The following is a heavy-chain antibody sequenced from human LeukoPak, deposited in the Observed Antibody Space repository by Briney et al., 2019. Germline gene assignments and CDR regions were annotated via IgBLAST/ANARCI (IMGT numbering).Heavy chain of an antibody. CDR1: GFIFSNYW. CDR3: AKDAQRGFDYSNSLEY. J-gene: IGHJ4*02. CDR2: LNLDGTTR. D-gene: IGHD4-11*01. V-gene: IGHV3-74*01. Sequence: GGSLTLSCAASGFIFSNYWMHWVRQAPGKGLVWVSRLNLDGTTRDYADSVKGRFTISRDNAKNTLSLQMNSLKVDDTAVYYCAKDAQRGFDYSNSLEYWGQGTLVTVSS.